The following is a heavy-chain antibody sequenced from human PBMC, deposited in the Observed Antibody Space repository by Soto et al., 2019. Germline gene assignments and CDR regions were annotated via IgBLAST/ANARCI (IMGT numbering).Heavy chain of an antibody. V-gene: IGHV4-61*01. CDR3: ARDGRAGYSDGQKDY. CDR2: IYYSGST. D-gene: IGHD5-18*01. CDR1: GGSVSSGSYY. J-gene: IGHJ4*02. Sequence: QVQLQESGPGLVKPSETLSLTCTVSGGSVSSGSYYWSWIRQPPGKGLEWIGYIYYSGSTNYNPSLKSRVTISVDTSKNQFSLKLSSVTAADTAVYYCARDGRAGYSDGQKDYWGQGTLVTVSS.